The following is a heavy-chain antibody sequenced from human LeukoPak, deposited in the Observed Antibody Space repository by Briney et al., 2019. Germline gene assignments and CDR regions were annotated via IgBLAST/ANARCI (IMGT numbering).Heavy chain of an antibody. CDR1: GYTFTSYD. CDR3: ARVKRGITYYYGSGSLTGMDV. D-gene: IGHD3-10*01. Sequence: GASVKVSCKASGYTFTSYDINWVRQATGQGLEWMGWISAYNGNTNYAQKLQGRVTMTTDTSTSTAYMELRSLRSDDTAVYYCARVKRGITYYYGSGSLTGMDVWGQGTTVTVSS. CDR2: ISAYNGNT. J-gene: IGHJ6*02. V-gene: IGHV1-18*01.